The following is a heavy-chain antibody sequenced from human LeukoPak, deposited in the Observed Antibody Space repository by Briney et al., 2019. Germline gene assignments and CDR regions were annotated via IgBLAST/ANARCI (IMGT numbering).Heavy chain of an antibody. J-gene: IGHJ4*02. D-gene: IGHD3-22*01. Sequence: PSETLSLTCTVSGGSISGCHWSWIRQSPGKGLEWIGYINYSGNTRYKPSLRSRVTISVDTSKNQFSLNVNSVTAADTAVYYCARTSDYDTIGYYLDYWGQGVLATVSS. CDR1: GGSISGCH. V-gene: IGHV4-59*01. CDR2: INYSGNT. CDR3: ARTSDYDTIGYYLDY.